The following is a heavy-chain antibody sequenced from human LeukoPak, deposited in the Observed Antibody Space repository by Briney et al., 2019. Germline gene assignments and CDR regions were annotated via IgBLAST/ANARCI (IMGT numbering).Heavy chain of an antibody. CDR3: AGGIGYATSPADH. Sequence: SQTLSLTCTVSGDSISSGDYYWSWIRQPPGKGLEWIGYIHDTRGTNYNPYLKSRVTMSLDTSKNHFSLSLNSVTAADTAVYFCAGGIGYATSPADHLGQGTLVIVSS. J-gene: IGHJ5*02. V-gene: IGHV4-61*03. CDR1: GDSISSGDYY. D-gene: IGHD6-13*01. CDR2: IHDTRGT.